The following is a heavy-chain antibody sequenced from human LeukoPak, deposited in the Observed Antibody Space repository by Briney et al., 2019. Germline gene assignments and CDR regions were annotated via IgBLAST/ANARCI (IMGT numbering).Heavy chain of an antibody. CDR2: ISGSGGST. CDR1: GFTFSSYA. Sequence: GGSLRLSCAASGFTFSSYAMSWVRQAPGKGLEWVSAISGSGGSTYYADFVKGRFTISRDNSKNTLYLQMNSLRAEDTAVYYCAKDLSSVLYYFDYWGQGTLVTVSS. V-gene: IGHV3-23*01. D-gene: IGHD6-6*01. CDR3: AKDLSSVLYYFDY. J-gene: IGHJ4*02.